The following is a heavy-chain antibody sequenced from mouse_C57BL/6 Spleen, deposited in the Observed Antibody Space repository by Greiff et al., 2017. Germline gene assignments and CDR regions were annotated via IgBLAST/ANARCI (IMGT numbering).Heavy chain of an antibody. D-gene: IGHD2-1*01. CDR1: GYTFTSYW. CDR2: IHPNSGST. CDR3: ARVYGNYWYFDV. J-gene: IGHJ1*03. Sequence: QVQLQQPGAELVKPGASVTLSCKASGYTFTSYWMHWVKQRPGQGLEWIGMIHPNSGSTNYNEKFKGKATLTVDKSSSTAYMQLSSLTSEDSAVYYCARVYGNYWYFDVWGTGTTVTVSS. V-gene: IGHV1-64*01.